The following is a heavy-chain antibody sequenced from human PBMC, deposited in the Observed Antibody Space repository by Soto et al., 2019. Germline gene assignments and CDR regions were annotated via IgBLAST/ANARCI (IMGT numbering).Heavy chain of an antibody. CDR3: ARGPWDDSSTYRSDY. Sequence: QVQLVQSGAEVKKPGASVRVSCKASGYTFTNYDINWVRQAPGQGLEWMGWMNCNSGNTGYAQKFQGRVTMTRNNSVTTAYIDLSSLRSEDTAVYYCARGPWDDSSTYRSDYGGQGTLVTVSS. D-gene: IGHD3-22*01. J-gene: IGHJ4*02. V-gene: IGHV1-8*01. CDR1: GYTFTNYD. CDR2: MNCNSGNT.